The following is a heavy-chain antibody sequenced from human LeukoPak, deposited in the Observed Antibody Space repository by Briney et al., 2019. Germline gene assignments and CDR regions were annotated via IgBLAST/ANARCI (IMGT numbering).Heavy chain of an antibody. CDR1: GGSISSSSYY. J-gene: IGHJ4*02. V-gene: IGHV4-39*01. CDR2: IYYSGST. CDR3: ARHARARLQTNLDY. Sequence: SETLSLTCTVSGGSISSSSYYWGWIRQPPGKGLEWIGSIYYSGSTYYNPSLKSRVTISVDTSKNQFSLKLSPVTAADTAVYYCARHARARLQTNLDYWGQGTLVTVSS. D-gene: IGHD4-11*01.